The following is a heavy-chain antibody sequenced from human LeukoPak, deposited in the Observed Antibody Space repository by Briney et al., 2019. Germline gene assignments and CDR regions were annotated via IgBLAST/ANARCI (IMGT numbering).Heavy chain of an antibody. J-gene: IGHJ6*04. CDR1: GFTLISYW. CDR2: ISSSGSTI. V-gene: IGHV3-48*04. D-gene: IGHD3-10*02. CDR3: AELGITMIGGV. Sequence: GGSLRLSCAASGFTLISYWMTWVRQAPGKGLEWVSYISSSGSTIYYADSVKGRFTISRDNAKNSLYLQMNSLRAEDTAVYYCAELGITMIGGVWGKGTTVTISS.